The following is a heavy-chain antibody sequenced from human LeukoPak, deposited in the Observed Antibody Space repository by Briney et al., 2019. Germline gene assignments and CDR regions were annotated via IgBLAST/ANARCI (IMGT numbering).Heavy chain of an antibody. CDR3: ARRRRCSSTSCYYYYYMDV. Sequence: SSETLSLTCTVSGGSISSYYWSWIRQPPGKGLEWIGYIYYSGSTYYNPSLKSRVTISVDTSKNQFSLKLSSVTAADTAVYYCARRRRCSSTSCYYYYYMDVWGKGTTVTVSS. CDR2: IYYSGST. J-gene: IGHJ6*03. V-gene: IGHV4-59*04. D-gene: IGHD2-2*01. CDR1: GGSISSYY.